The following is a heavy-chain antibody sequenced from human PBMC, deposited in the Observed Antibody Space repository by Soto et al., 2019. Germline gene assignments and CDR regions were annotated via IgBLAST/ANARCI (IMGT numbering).Heavy chain of an antibody. CDR2: TYYTSKGYN. CDR3: ARVYSSGWSFYYGTDV. Sequence: QVQLQQSGPGLVKPSQTLSLTCAISGDSVSSNSAIWTWFRQSPSRGLEWLGRTYYTSKGYNDYAVSVKSRISINPDTSKLQVSLQRNSVTPEDTAVYYCARVYSSGWSFYYGTDVWGQGTTVTVSS. D-gene: IGHD6-19*01. CDR1: GDSVSSNSAI. V-gene: IGHV6-1*01. J-gene: IGHJ6*02.